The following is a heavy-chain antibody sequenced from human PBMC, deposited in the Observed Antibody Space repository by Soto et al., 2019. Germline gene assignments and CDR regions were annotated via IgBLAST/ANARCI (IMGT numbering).Heavy chain of an antibody. J-gene: IGHJ6*02. D-gene: IGHD3-10*01. CDR3: ARDGSNGMDV. V-gene: IGHV4-59*01. CDR1: GGSISSYY. CDR2: IYYSGST. Sequence: ETLSLTCFVSGGSISSYYWSWIRQPPGKGLEWIGYIYYSGSTNYNPSLKSRVTISVDTSKNQFSLKLSSVTAADTAVYYCARDGSNGMDVWGQGTTVTVSS.